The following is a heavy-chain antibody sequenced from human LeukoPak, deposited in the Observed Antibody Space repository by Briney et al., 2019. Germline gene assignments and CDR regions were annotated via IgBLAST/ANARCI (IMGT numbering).Heavy chain of an antibody. V-gene: IGHV4-30-4*01. J-gene: IGHJ4*02. CDR3: ARGNLHYGDYVF. D-gene: IGHD4-17*01. Sequence: SETQSLTCTVSGGSISSGDYYWSWIRQPPGKGLEWIGYIYYSGSTYYNPSLKSRVTISVDTSKNQFSLKLSSVTAADTAVYYCARGNLHYGDYVFWGQGTLVTVSS. CDR2: IYYSGST. CDR1: GGSISSGDYY.